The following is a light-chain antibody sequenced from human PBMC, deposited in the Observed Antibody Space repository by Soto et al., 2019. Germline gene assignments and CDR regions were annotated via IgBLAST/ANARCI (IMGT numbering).Light chain of an antibody. J-gene: IGKJ1*01. V-gene: IGKV3-20*01. Sequence: EIVLTQSPGTLSLSPGERATLSCRASQSVSSSFLAWYQQKPGQAPRLLIYGASSRATGIPDRFSGSGSGTDFAFTISILEPEDFAVYYCQHYGSSPWTFGQGTKVEIK. CDR3: QHYGSSPWT. CDR2: GAS. CDR1: QSVSSSF.